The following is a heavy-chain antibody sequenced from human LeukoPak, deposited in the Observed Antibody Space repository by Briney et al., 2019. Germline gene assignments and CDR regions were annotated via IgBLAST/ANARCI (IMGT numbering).Heavy chain of an antibody. CDR3: AREGEGAYGDYETY. Sequence: ASVKVSCKASGGTFSSYAISWVRQAPGQGLECMGRIIPIFGTANYAQKFQGRVTITTDESTSTAYMEPSSLRSENTAVYYCAREGEGAYGDYETYWGQGTLVTVSS. J-gene: IGHJ4*02. CDR2: IIPIFGTA. D-gene: IGHD4-17*01. V-gene: IGHV1-69*05. CDR1: GGTFSSYA.